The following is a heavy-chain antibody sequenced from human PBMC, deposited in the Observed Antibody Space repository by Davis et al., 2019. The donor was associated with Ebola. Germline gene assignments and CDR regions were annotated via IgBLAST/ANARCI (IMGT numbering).Heavy chain of an antibody. D-gene: IGHD6-19*01. CDR2: IYPGDSDT. Sequence: GESLKISCKGSGYSFSTYWIGWVRQKPGKGLEWMGIIYPGDSDTRYGPSFQGQVTISADKSISTAYLQWSSLKASDTTIYYCARSALSGTLNGFDIWGQGTMVTVSS. CDR1: GYSFSTYW. V-gene: IGHV5-51*01. J-gene: IGHJ3*02. CDR3: ARSALSGTLNGFDI.